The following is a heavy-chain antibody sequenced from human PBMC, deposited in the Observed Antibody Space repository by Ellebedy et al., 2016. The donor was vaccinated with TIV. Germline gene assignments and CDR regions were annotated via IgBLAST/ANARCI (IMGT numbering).Heavy chain of an antibody. D-gene: IGHD3-16*01. CDR2: INPSVGGT. CDR3: ARNLYGIVTVNYFDS. Sequence: ASVKVSCXASGYIFTTYYIHWVRQAPGQGLEWVAMINPSVGGTTYAQKFRDRVTMTRDTSTSTVYMELSSLSSEDTAVYYCARNLYGIVTVNYFDSWGQGTLVTVSS. V-gene: IGHV1-46*01. J-gene: IGHJ4*02. CDR1: GYIFTTYY.